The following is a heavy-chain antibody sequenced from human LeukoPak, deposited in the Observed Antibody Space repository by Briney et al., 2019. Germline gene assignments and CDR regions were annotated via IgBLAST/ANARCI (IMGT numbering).Heavy chain of an antibody. CDR1: GGSISSYY. CDR3: ARRRRAATRYNWFDP. V-gene: IGHV4-34*01. J-gene: IGHJ5*02. CDR2: INHSGST. Sequence: SETLSLTCTVSGGSISSYYWSWIRQPPGKGLEWIGEINHSGSTNYNPSLKSRVTISVDTSKNQFSLKLSSVTAADTAVYYCARRRRAATRYNWFDPWGQGTLVTVSS. D-gene: IGHD2-15*01.